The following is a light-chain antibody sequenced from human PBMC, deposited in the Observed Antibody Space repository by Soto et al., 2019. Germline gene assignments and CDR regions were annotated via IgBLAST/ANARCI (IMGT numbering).Light chain of an antibody. CDR3: QQSYSIPLT. Sequence: DIQMTQSPSSLSASVGDRVTISCRASQSLSNYLNWYQHKSGTAPKLLIYAASSLQSGVPPRFSGGGSGTDFTLTISSLQPEDYATYYCQQSYSIPLTFGGGTKVDIK. CDR1: QSLSNY. CDR2: AAS. J-gene: IGKJ4*01. V-gene: IGKV1-39*01.